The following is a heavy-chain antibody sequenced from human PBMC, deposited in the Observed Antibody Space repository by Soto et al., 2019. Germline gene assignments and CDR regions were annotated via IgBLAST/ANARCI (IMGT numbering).Heavy chain of an antibody. CDR1: GGSFSGYY. D-gene: IGHD6-6*01. CDR2: INHSGST. CDR3: ARVHSSSFYYYYYGMDV. Sequence: SETLSLTCAVYGGSFSGYYWSWIRQPPGKGLEWIGEINHSGSTNYNPSLKSRVTISVDTSKNQFSLKLSSVTAADTAVYYCARVHSSSFYYYYYGMDVWGQGTTVTVSS. V-gene: IGHV4-34*01. J-gene: IGHJ6*02.